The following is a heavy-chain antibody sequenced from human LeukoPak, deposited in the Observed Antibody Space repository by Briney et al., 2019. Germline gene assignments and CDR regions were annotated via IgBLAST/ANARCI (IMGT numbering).Heavy chain of an antibody. J-gene: IGHJ5*02. CDR3: AKGQLGIQSSKWFDP. D-gene: IGHD7-27*01. CDR2: IRYDGSDK. V-gene: IGHV3-30*02. CDR1: GFTFSNYG. Sequence: GGSLRLSCAASGFTFSNYGMYWVRQAPGKGLEWVAFIRYDGSDKYYADSVKGRFTISRDNSKNTLYLQMDSLRPEDTAVYYCAKGQLGIQSSKWFDPWGQGTLVTVSS.